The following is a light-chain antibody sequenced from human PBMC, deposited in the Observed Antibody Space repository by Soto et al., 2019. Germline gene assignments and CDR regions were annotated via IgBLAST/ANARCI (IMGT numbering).Light chain of an antibody. CDR3: SSYAGSNNRYV. Sequence: QSALAQPPSASGSPGRSVAISCSGTSSDVGGYNFVSWYQQHPGKAPKVIIYEVTKRPSGVPDRFSGSKSGNTASLTVSGLQAEDEAHYYCSSYAGSNNRYVFGTGTKLTVL. CDR2: EVT. V-gene: IGLV2-8*01. J-gene: IGLJ1*01. CDR1: SSDVGGYNF.